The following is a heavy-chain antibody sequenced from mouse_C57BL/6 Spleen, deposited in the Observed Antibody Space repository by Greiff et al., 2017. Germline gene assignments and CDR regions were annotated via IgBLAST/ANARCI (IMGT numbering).Heavy chain of an antibody. CDR1: GYSITSGYY. J-gene: IGHJ3*01. CDR2: ISYDGSN. D-gene: IGHD4-1*01. CDR3: ARPGTGAWFAY. Sequence: EVKLVESGPGLVKPSQSLSLTCSVTGYSITSGYYWNWIRQFPGNKLEWMGYISYDGSNNYNPSLKNRISITRDTSKNQFFLKLNSVTTEDTATYYCARPGTGAWFAYWGQGTLVTVSA. V-gene: IGHV3-6*01.